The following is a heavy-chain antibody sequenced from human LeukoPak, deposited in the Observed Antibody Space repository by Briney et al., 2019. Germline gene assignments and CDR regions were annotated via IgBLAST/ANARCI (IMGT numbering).Heavy chain of an antibody. D-gene: IGHD6-6*01. CDR1: GGSISSYY. CDR2: IYYSGST. Sequence: SETLSLTCTISGGSISSYYWSWLRQPPGKGLEWIGYIYYSGSTNYNPSLKSRVTISVDTSKNQFSLKLSSVTAADTAVYYCARLYSSSFPLYWGQGTLVTVSS. J-gene: IGHJ4*02. V-gene: IGHV4-59*08. CDR3: ARLYSSSFPLY.